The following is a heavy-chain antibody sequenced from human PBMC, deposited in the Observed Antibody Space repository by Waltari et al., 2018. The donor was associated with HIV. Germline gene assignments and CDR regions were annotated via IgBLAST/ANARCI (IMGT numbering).Heavy chain of an antibody. D-gene: IGHD6-19*01. J-gene: IGHJ4*02. Sequence: QLQLQESGPALVKPPATLSLTCTVSNGYITQSYYWGWVRQFPGTGLEWFGSIYSNGVSHYAPSLKSRVALSVDMSKNQFSLTLTAVTAADTSRYFCVALRTVTGTIDKWGQGTLVTVS. CDR1: NGYITQSYY. CDR2: IYSNGVS. CDR3: VALRTVTGTIDK. V-gene: IGHV4-39*01.